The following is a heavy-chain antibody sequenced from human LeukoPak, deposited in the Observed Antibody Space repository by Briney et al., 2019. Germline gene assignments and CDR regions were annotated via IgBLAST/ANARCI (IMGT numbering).Heavy chain of an antibody. D-gene: IGHD3-10*01. CDR3: ARDEIWFGEPRHYFDY. J-gene: IGHJ4*02. Sequence: ASVKVSCKASGYTFTGYYMHWVRQAPGQGLEWMGWINPNSGGTNYAQKFQGRVTLTRDRSIRTTYMELTSLRSDDTAVYYCARDEIWFGEPRHYFDYWGQGTLVTVSS. CDR1: GYTFTGYY. V-gene: IGHV1-2*02. CDR2: INPNSGGT.